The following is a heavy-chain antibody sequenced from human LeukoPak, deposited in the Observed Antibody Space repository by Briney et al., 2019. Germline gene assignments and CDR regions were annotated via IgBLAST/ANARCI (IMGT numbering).Heavy chain of an antibody. Sequence: PGGSLRLSCAASGFRFSSYAMSWVRQAPGKGLEWVSLISWDGGSTYYADSVKGRFTISRDNSKNSLYLQMNSLRTEDTALYYCAKDYLGGSYSTWFDPWGQGTLVTVSS. CDR1: GFRFSSYA. D-gene: IGHD1-26*01. CDR2: ISWDGGST. CDR3: AKDYLGGSYSTWFDP. V-gene: IGHV3-43*02. J-gene: IGHJ5*02.